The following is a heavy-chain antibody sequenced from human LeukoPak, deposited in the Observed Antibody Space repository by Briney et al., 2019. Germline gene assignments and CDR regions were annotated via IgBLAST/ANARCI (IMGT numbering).Heavy chain of an antibody. CDR1: GGSISSYY. J-gene: IGHJ5*02. CDR3: ARGEYYDSSGYLLQFDP. V-gene: IGHV4-59*01. D-gene: IGHD3-22*01. Sequence: PSETPSLTCTVSGGSISSYYWSWIRQPPGKGLEWIGYIYYSGSTNYNPSLKSRVTISVDTSKNQFSLKLSSVTAADTAVYYCARGEYYDSSGYLLQFDPWGQGTLVTVSS. CDR2: IYYSGST.